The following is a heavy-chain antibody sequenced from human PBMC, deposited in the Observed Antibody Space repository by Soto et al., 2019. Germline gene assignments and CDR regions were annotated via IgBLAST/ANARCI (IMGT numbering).Heavy chain of an antibody. D-gene: IGHD6-13*01. CDR2: IKRDGSST. V-gene: IGHV3-74*01. CDR1: GFTFSTYW. CDR3: AREGLDTAGFFDI. J-gene: IGHJ3*02. Sequence: VGSLRLSCAASGFTFSTYWMHWVRQAPGKGLVWVSRIKRDGSSTTYADSVKGRFTISRDNAKNTLYLQMSSLRAEDTAVYYCAREGLDTAGFFDIWGQGTMVTVSS.